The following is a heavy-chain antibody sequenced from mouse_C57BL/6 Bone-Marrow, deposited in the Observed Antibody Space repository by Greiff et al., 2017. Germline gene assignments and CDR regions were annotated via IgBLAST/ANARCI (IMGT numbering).Heavy chain of an antibody. Sequence: EVQRVESGPELVKPGASVKISCKASGYSFTGYYMNWVKQSPEKSLEWIGEINPSTGGTTYNQKFKAKATLTVDKSSSTAYMQLKSLTSEDSAVYYCARGGGYSNYEMDYWGQGTSVTVSS. CDR1: GYSFTGYY. CDR3: ARGGGYSNYEMDY. J-gene: IGHJ4*01. V-gene: IGHV1-42*01. D-gene: IGHD2-5*01. CDR2: INPSTGGT.